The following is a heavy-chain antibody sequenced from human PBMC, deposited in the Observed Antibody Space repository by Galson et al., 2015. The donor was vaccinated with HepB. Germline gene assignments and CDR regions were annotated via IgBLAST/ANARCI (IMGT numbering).Heavy chain of an antibody. V-gene: IGHV3-49*03. CDR2: TRNKAYGGTT. D-gene: IGHD3-3*01. J-gene: IGHJ6*02. CDR3: TGTSKDVLRFLQWWAYGMDV. Sequence: SLRLSCAGSGFTFGDYSVSWLRQAPGKGLEWLGFTRNKAYGGTTEYAASVKGRFTISRDDSKSIAYLQMNSLKTEDTAVYYCTGTSKDVLRFLQWWAYGMDVWGQGTTVTVSS. CDR1: GFTFGDYS.